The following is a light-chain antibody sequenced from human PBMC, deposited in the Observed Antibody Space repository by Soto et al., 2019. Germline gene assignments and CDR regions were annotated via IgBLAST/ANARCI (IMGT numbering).Light chain of an antibody. CDR2: DVS. CDR1: SSDVGDYNY. V-gene: IGLV2-14*01. CDR3: SSYTSSSTLVV. J-gene: IGLJ2*01. Sequence: QSALTQPASVSGSPGQSITISCTGTSSDVGDYNYVSWYQQHPGKDPKLMIYDVSNRPSGVSNRFSGSKSGNTASLTISGLQAEDEGDYYCSSYTSSSTLVVFGGGTKLTVL.